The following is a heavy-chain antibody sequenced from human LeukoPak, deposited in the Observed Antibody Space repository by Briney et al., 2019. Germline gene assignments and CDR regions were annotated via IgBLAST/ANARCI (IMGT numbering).Heavy chain of an antibody. J-gene: IGHJ4*02. D-gene: IGHD6-13*01. CDR3: ARLKSMGGSSWYFDY. CDR1: GYTFISYY. Sequence: GESLKISCKGSGYTFISYYITWVRQMPGKGLEWMGRIDPGDSYANYSPSFQGHVSISSDKSFTTAYLQWSSLKASDTAIYYCARLKSMGGSSWYFDYWGQGTLVTVSS. CDR2: IDPGDSYA. V-gene: IGHV5-10-1*01.